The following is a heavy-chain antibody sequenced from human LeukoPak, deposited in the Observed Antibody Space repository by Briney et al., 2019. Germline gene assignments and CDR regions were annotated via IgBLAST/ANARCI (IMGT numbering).Heavy chain of an antibody. J-gene: IGHJ4*02. CDR3: ARGQYSSGWYQY. CDR2: INHSGST. D-gene: IGHD6-19*01. CDR1: GVSFSGYY. Sequence: SETLSLTCAVYGVSFSGYYWSWLRQPPGKGLEWIGEINHSGSTNYNPSLKSRVTISVDTSKNQFSLKLSPVTAADTAVYYCARGQYSSGWYQYWGQGTLVTVSS. V-gene: IGHV4-34*01.